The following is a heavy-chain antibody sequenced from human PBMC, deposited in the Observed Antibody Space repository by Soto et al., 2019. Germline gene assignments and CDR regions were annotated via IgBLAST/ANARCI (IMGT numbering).Heavy chain of an antibody. CDR3: SREHLEAAGFYYGMDV. D-gene: IGHD6-13*01. CDR1: GGSISSSNW. Sequence: SETLSLTCAVSGGSISSSNWWSWVRQPPGKGLEWIGEIYHSGSTNYNPSLKSRVTISVDKSKNQFSLKLSSVTAADTAVYYCSREHLEAAGFYYGMDVWGQGTTVTVSS. V-gene: IGHV4-4*02. CDR2: IYHSGST. J-gene: IGHJ6*02.